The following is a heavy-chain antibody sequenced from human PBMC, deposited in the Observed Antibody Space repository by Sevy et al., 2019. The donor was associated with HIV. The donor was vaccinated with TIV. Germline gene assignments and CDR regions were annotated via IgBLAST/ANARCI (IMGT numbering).Heavy chain of an antibody. CDR2: INHSGST. D-gene: IGHD3-9*01. V-gene: IGHV4-34*01. J-gene: IGHJ4*02. CDR1: GGSFSGYY. Sequence: LETLSLTCAVYGGSFSGYYWSWIRQPPGKGLEWIGEINHSGSTNYNPSLKSRVTISVDTSKNQFSLKLSSVTAADTAVYYCARGRRYFDWFTYYFDYWGQGTLVTVSS. CDR3: ARGRRYFDWFTYYFDY.